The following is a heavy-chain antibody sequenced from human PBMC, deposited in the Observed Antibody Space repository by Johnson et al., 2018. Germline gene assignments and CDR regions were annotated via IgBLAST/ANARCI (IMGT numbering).Heavy chain of an antibody. CDR2: FYIDGSK. CDR1: GLSVTSND. Sequence: VQLVESGGGLVQPGGSLRLSCAVSGLSVTSNDMTWVRQAPGKGLELVSVFYIDGSKHYTDSVRGRVTISRDTSTNTLSLQMNSLKVGDTAVYYCARVHFYYMDVWGMGTTVTVSS. V-gene: IGHV3-66*02. J-gene: IGHJ6*03. CDR3: ARVHFYYMDV. D-gene: IGHD1-1*01.